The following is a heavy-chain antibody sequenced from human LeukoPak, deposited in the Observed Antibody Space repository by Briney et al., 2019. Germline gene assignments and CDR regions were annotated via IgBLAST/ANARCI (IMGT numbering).Heavy chain of an antibody. J-gene: IGHJ4*02. CDR1: GFTFDDYG. Sequence: GGSLRLSCAASGFTFDDYGMSWVRQAPGKGLEWVSGINWNSGSTGCADSVKGRFTISRDNAKNSLYLQMNSLRAEDTALYYCARRGNSGSYSDYWGQGTLVTVSS. CDR3: ARRGNSGSYSDY. V-gene: IGHV3-20*04. CDR2: INWNSGST. D-gene: IGHD1-26*01.